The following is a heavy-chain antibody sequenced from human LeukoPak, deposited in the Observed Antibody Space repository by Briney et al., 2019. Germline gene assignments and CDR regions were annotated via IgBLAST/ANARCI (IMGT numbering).Heavy chain of an antibody. CDR2: INRDGSST. CDR3: AGGYGFDY. CDR1: GFTFSTYW. Sequence: QPGGSLRLSCAASGFTFSTYWMHWVRQAPGKGLVWVSRINRDGSSTSYAESVKGRFTISRDNAKNTLFLQMNSLRVDDTAVYYCAGGYGFDYWGQGTLVTVSS. V-gene: IGHV3-74*01. J-gene: IGHJ4*02. D-gene: IGHD1-1*01.